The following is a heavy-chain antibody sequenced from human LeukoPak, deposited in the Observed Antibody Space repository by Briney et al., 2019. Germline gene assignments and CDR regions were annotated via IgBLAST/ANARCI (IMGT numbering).Heavy chain of an antibody. CDR1: GYSISSGYF. D-gene: IGHD3-16*02. CDR2: INHSGST. J-gene: IGHJ4*02. V-gene: IGHV4-38-2*02. Sequence: PSETLSLTCTVSGYSISSGYFWGWIRQPPGKGLEWIGEINHSGSTNYNPSLKSRVTISVDTSKNQFSLKLSSVTAADTAVYYCARLYRLAPTADYWGQGTLVTVSS. CDR3: ARLYRLAPTADY.